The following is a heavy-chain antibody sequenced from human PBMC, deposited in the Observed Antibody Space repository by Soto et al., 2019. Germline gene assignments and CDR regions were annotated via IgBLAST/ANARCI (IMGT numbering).Heavy chain of an antibody. CDR1: GGSVSSSSYY. V-gene: IGHV4-39*01. J-gene: IGHJ4*02. Sequence: SETLSLTCTVSGGSVSSSSYYWGWLRQPPGKGLEWIGSIYYSGSAYYSPPLKSRVTISVDTSKNQFSLKLGSVTAADTAVYYCARQGRDLVIDYWGQGTLVTVSS. D-gene: IGHD2-15*01. CDR3: ARQGRDLVIDY. CDR2: IYYSGSA.